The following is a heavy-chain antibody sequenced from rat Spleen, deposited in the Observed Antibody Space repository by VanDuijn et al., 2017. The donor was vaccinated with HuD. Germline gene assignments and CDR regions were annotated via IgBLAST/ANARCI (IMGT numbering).Heavy chain of an antibody. CDR1: GFTFSTYY. V-gene: IGHV5-27*01. Sequence: EVQLVESGGGLVQPRRSLKLSCAASGFTFSTYYMAWVRQAPTKGLEWVAYITTGGGSTHYRDSVMGRFSISRNNAEDTVYLQMNSLRSEDTATYYCTSLSMDAWGQGASVTVSS. J-gene: IGHJ4*01. CDR2: ITTGGGST. CDR3: TSLSMDA.